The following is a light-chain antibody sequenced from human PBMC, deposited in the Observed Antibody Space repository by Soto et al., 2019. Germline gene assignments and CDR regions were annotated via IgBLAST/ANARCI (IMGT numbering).Light chain of an antibody. CDR1: QSVKTF. CDR3: QQYGSSQT. CDR2: GAS. Sequence: EIVLTQSPATLSLSPGERATLSCRASQSVKTFLVWYQQKPGQAPRLLIYGASSRATGIPDGFSGSGSGTDFTLTISRLEPEDFAVYYCQQYGSSQTFGQGTKVDI. V-gene: IGKV3-20*01. J-gene: IGKJ1*01.